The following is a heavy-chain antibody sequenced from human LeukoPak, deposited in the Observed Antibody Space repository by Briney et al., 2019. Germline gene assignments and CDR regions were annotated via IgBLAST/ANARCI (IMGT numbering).Heavy chain of an antibody. V-gene: IGHV5-51*01. CDR3: ARHWGYYGSGSYYTFDY. J-gene: IGHJ4*02. Sequence: GESLKISCKGSGYSFTSYWIGWVRQMPGKGLEWMGNIYPGDSDTRYSPSFQGQVTISADKSISTAYLQWSSLKASDTAMYYCARHWGYYGSGSYYTFDYWGQGTLVTVSS. CDR2: IYPGDSDT. D-gene: IGHD3-10*01. CDR1: GYSFTSYW.